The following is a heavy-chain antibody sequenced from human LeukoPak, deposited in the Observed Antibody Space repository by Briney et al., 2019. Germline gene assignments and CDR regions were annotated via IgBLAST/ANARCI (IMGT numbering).Heavy chain of an antibody. V-gene: IGHV1-2*06. J-gene: IGHJ4*02. CDR1: GYTFTGYY. D-gene: IGHD3-10*01. Sequence: ASVKVSCKASGYTFTGYYIHWVRQAPGQGLEWMGRINPNSGGTNYAQKFQGRVTVTGDTPISTAYMELSRLRSDDTAAYYCARGRWTDVARGSYYFDYWGQGTLVSVST. CDR2: INPNSGGT. CDR3: ARGRWTDVARGSYYFDY.